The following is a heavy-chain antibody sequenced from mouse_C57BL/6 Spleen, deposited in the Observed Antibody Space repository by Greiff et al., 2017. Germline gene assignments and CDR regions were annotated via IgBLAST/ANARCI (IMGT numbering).Heavy chain of an antibody. CDR2: IYPGSGST. V-gene: IGHV1-55*01. D-gene: IGHD1-1*01. CDR1: GYTFTSYW. CDR3: ASQYYGSSYLFDY. Sequence: VQLQQPGAELVKPGASVKMSCKASGYTFTSYWITWVKPRPGQGLEWIGDIYPGSGSTNYNEKFKSKATLTVDTSSSTAYMQLSSLTSEDSACYYCASQYYGSSYLFDYWGQGTTLTVSS. J-gene: IGHJ2*01.